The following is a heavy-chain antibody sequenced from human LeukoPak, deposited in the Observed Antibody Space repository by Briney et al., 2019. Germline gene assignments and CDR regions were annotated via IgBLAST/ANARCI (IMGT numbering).Heavy chain of an antibody. CDR2: IYSGGST. V-gene: IGHV3-66*01. J-gene: IGHJ6*02. CDR1: GFTVSSNY. Sequence: PGGSLRLSCAGSGFTVSSNYMSWVRQAPGKGLEWVSVIYSGGSTYYAESVKGRFTISRDNTKNTLYLQMNTLRVEDTAVYYCAGSGCSGGRCYYNGMDVWGQGTPVSVSS. D-gene: IGHD2-15*01. CDR3: AGSGCSGGRCYYNGMDV.